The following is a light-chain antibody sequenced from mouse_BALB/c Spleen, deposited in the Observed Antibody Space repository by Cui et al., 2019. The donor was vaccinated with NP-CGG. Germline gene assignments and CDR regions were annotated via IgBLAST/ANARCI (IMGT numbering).Light chain of an antibody. CDR3: ALWYSNHWV. V-gene: IGLV1*01. CDR2: GTN. CDR1: IGAVTTSNY. Sequence: QAVVTQESALTTSPGETVTLTCRSSIGAVTTSNYANWVREKPDHLFTGLIGGTNNRAPGVPARFSGYLIGNKAALTITRAQTEDEAIYFCALWYSNHWVFGGGTKLTVL. J-gene: IGLJ1*01.